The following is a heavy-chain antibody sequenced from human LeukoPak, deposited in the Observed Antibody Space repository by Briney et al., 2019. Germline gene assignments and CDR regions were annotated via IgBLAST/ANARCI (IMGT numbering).Heavy chain of an antibody. CDR3: ARDGGTGYFDY. J-gene: IGHJ4*02. CDR1: GGSISSYY. D-gene: IGHD3-16*01. V-gene: IGHV4-4*07. CDR2: VYTSGST. Sequence: SETLSLTCSVSGGSISSYYWSWIRQPAGKGLEWIGRVYTSGSTNYNPSLKSRVTMSIDTSKNQFSLKLTSVTAADTAVYYCARDGGTGYFDYWGQGTLVTVSS.